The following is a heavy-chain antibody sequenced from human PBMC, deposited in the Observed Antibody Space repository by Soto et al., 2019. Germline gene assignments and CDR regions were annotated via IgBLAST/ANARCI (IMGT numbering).Heavy chain of an antibody. CDR1: GDTVSSNSAA. V-gene: IGHV6-1*01. D-gene: IGHD3-10*01. CDR3: ARERIVSKSYYGMDV. CDR2: TYYRSKWYN. J-gene: IGHJ6*02. Sequence: SQTLSLTCAISGDTVSSNSAAWNWIRQSPSRGLEWLGRTYYRSKWYNDYELSVKSRITINPDTSKKQFSLQLNYVTPEDTAVDYCARERIVSKSYYGMDVWGQGTTVTVSS.